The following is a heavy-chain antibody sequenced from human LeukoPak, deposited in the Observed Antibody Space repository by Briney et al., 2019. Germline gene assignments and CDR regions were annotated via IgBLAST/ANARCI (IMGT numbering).Heavy chain of an antibody. CDR2: IKDDGREK. V-gene: IGHV3-7*01. Sequence: GGSLRLSCAASGFIFSNYWMTWVRQAPGKGLEWVANIKDDGREKHYVDSVQGRFTISRDNAKNSLYLQMNSLRAEDTAVYYFARDGRFSYGAFDIWGQGTMVTVSS. D-gene: IGHD3-3*01. J-gene: IGHJ3*02. CDR3: ARDGRFSYGAFDI. CDR1: GFIFSNYW.